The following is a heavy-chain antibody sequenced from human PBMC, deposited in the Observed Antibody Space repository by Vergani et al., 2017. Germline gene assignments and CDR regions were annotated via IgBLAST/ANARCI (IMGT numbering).Heavy chain of an antibody. D-gene: IGHD3-10*01. CDR2: INWNSDSI. CDR3: ASLLTVDDLLWFGEEGAY. Sequence: EVQLVESGGGLVQPGRSLRLSCAASGFTFDDYAMHWVRQAPGKGLEWVSGINWNSDSIAYADSVKGRFTISRDNAKNSLYLQMNSLRAEDTALYYCASLLTVDDLLWFGEEGAYWGQGTLVTVSS. J-gene: IGHJ4*02. V-gene: IGHV3-9*01. CDR1: GFTFDDYA.